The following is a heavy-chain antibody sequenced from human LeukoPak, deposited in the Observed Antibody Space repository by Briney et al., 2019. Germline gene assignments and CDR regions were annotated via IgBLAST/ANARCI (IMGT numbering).Heavy chain of an antibody. D-gene: IGHD6-19*01. V-gene: IGHV3-9*01. Sequence: GGSLRLSCAASGFTFNKYIMNWVRQAPGKGLEWVSGISWNSGSIGYADSVKGRFTISRDNAKNSLYLQMNSLRAEDTALYYCAKDHGSGRGFDPWGQGTLVTVSS. CDR3: AKDHGSGRGFDP. CDR2: ISWNSGSI. CDR1: GFTFNKYI. J-gene: IGHJ5*02.